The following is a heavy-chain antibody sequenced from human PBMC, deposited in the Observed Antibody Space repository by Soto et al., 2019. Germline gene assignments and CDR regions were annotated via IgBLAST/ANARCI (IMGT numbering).Heavy chain of an antibody. CDR3: AKLRGSVWYFHY. Sequence: EVQVLESGGGLVQPGGSLRLSCVASGFTFSDFAMSWVRQAPGKGLEWVSSISGSGGTIYYADSVKGRFTISRDNSNNTLYLQMHSLRADDTAVYFCAKLRGSVWYFHYWGQGTLVAGSS. CDR2: ISGSGGTI. CDR1: GFTFSDFA. D-gene: IGHD6-19*01. J-gene: IGHJ4*02. V-gene: IGHV3-23*01.